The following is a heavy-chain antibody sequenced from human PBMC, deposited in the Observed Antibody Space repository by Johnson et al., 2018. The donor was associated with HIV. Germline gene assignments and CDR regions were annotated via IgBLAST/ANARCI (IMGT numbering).Heavy chain of an antibody. D-gene: IGHD5-18*01. CDR2: ISYDGSNK. V-gene: IGHV3-30*04. J-gene: IGHJ3*02. Sequence: QVQLVESGGGVVQPGRSLRLSCAASGFTCSSYAMHWVRQAPGKGLEWVAVISYDGSNKYYADSVKGRFTIYRDNSTKTLYLQMNILRAEDTAGYYCAKEREYIRTFDIWGQGTLVTVSS. CDR1: GFTCSSYA. CDR3: AKEREYIRTFDI.